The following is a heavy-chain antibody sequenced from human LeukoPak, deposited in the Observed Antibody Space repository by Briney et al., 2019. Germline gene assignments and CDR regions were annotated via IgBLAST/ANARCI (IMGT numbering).Heavy chain of an antibody. CDR3: ATSAYYDILTGYHSDY. V-gene: IGHV3-23*01. CDR1: GFTFSSYA. D-gene: IGHD3-9*01. Sequence: GGSLRLSCAASGFTFSSYAMSWVRQAPGKELEWVSAISGSGGSTYYADSVKGRFTISRDNSKNTLYLQMNSLRAEDTAVYYCATSAYYDILTGYHSDYWGQGTLVTVSS. J-gene: IGHJ4*02. CDR2: ISGSGGST.